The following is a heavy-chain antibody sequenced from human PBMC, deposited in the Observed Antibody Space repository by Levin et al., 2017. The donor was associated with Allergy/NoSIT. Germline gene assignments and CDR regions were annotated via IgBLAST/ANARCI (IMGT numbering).Heavy chain of an antibody. J-gene: IGHJ4*02. D-gene: IGHD3-10*01. CDR3: ARGRVPCDY. CDR1: GFIVSDSY. CDR2: ISRGNSYT. Sequence: GGSLRLSCAASGFIVSDSYMSWIRQAPGKGLEWVSYISRGNSYTNYLDSVKGRFTISRDNAKNSLYLQMNSLRAEDTAIYYCARGRVPCDYWGQGTLVTVSS. V-gene: IGHV3-11*05.